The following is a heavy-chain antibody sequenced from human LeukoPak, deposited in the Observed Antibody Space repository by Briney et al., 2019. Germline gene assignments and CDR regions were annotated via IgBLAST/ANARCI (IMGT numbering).Heavy chain of an antibody. CDR2: ISGSGGST. V-gene: IGHV3-23*01. CDR1: GFTFSSYA. D-gene: IGHD2-15*01. Sequence: GGSLRLSCAASGFTFSSYAMSWVRQAPGKGLEWVSAISGSGGSTYYADSVKGRFTISRDNSKNTLYLQMNSLRAEDTAVYYCAKGVLGYCSGGTCYLDYWGQGTLVTVSS. J-gene: IGHJ4*02. CDR3: AKGVLGYCSGGTCYLDY.